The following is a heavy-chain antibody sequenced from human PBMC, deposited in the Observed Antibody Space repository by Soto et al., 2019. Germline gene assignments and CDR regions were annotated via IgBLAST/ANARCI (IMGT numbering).Heavy chain of an antibody. CDR3: ARGGPWINMVRGLDY. Sequence: QVQLQQWGAGLLKPSETLSLICAVYGGSFSGYYWSWIRQPPGKGLEWIGEINHSGSTNYNPSLKSLVTISVDTSKNQFSLKLSSVTAADTAVYYCARGGPWINMVRGLDYWGQGTLVTVSS. CDR1: GGSFSGYY. CDR2: INHSGST. D-gene: IGHD3-10*01. V-gene: IGHV4-34*01. J-gene: IGHJ4*02.